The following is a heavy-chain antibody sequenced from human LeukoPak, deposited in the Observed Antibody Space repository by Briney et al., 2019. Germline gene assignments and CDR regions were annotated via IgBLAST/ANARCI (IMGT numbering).Heavy chain of an antibody. J-gene: IGHJ6*03. CDR1: GFTVSSNY. CDR3: ASRSGNYVSHKFDYYYMDV. V-gene: IGHV3-66*02. D-gene: IGHD4-11*01. Sequence: GGSLRLSCAASGFTVSSNYMSWVRHAPGKGLEWFSVIYSGGSTYYADSVKGRFTISRDNSKNTLYLQMNSLRAEDTAVYYCASRSGNYVSHKFDYYYMDVWGKGSTVTVSS. CDR2: IYSGGST.